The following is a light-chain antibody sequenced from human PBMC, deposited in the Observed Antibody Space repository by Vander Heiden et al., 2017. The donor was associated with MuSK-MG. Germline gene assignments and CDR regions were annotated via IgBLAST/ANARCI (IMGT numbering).Light chain of an antibody. CDR2: AAS. CDR1: KSISSY. CDR3: QQSDSTPYT. Sequence: DIQMTQSPSSLSASVGDRVTITCRASKSISSYLNWYQQKPGKAPKLLIYAASSLQSGVPSRFSGSGSGTDFTLTISSLQPEDFATYYCQQSDSTPYTFGQGTKLEIK. V-gene: IGKV1-39*01. J-gene: IGKJ2*01.